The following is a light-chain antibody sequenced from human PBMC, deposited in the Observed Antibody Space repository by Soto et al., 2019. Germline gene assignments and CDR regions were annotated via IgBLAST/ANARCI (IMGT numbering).Light chain of an antibody. CDR2: DVR. Sequence: QSVLTQPRSVSGSPGQSVTISCTGTNSDVGGYDYVSWFQHSPGKAPKLISHDVRERPSGVPDRFSGSRSGNTASLTISGLQPEDEADYYCCSYAGTYTFAVFGGGTQLTVL. CDR3: CSYAGTYTFAV. CDR1: NSDVGGYDY. J-gene: IGLJ2*01. V-gene: IGLV2-11*01.